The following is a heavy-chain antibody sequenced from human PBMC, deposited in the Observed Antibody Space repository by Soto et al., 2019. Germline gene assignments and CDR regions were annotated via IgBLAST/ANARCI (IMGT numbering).Heavy chain of an antibody. D-gene: IGHD3-16*02. CDR3: ARETPKTYDYVWGSYRSNWFDP. Sequence: SETLSLTCAVYGGSFSGYYWSWIRQPPGKGLEWIGEINHSGSTNYNPSLKSRVTISVDTSKNQFSLKLSSVTAADTAVYYCARETPKTYDYVWGSYRSNWFDPWGQGTLVTVSS. CDR2: INHSGST. J-gene: IGHJ5*02. CDR1: GGSFSGYY. V-gene: IGHV4-34*01.